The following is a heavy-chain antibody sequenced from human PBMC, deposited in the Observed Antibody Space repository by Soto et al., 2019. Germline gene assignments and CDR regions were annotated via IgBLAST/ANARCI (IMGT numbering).Heavy chain of an antibody. J-gene: IGHJ4*02. CDR2: ISGSSSTE. CDR1: GFTFRGYS. Sequence: EVLLVESGGGLVPPGGSLRLSCAASGFTFRGYSMNWVRQAPGKGLEWISYISGSSSTEYYADSVKGRFTISRDNARNSLYLQMNSLRDEDTAVYYSARVDTAMIDYWGQGTLVTVSS. CDR3: ARVDTAMIDY. D-gene: IGHD5-18*01. V-gene: IGHV3-48*02.